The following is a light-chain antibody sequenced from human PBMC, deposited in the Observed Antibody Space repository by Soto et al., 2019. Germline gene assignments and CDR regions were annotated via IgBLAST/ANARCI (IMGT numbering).Light chain of an antibody. J-gene: IGLJ2*01. CDR2: EVT. CDR1: SGDVGSYNR. CDR3: SSYSTSSTLL. Sequence: QSALTQPPSVSGSPGQSVTISCTGTSGDVGSYNRVSWYQQPAGTAPKLIIYEVTNRPSGVPDRFSGSKSGNTASLTISGLQAEDEAHYYCSSYSTSSTLLFGGGTKLTVL. V-gene: IGLV2-18*02.